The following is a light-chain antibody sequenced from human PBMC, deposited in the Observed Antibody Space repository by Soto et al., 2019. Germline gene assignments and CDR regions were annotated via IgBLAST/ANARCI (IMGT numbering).Light chain of an antibody. CDR2: DVS. CDR1: SSDVGGYNR. CDR3: TSYATGSAYV. V-gene: IGLV2-18*02. Sequence: QSALTQPPSVSGSPRQSVTISCTGTSSDVGGYNRVSWYQQPPGKAPKLLIYDVSNRPSGGSTRFSGSKSVNTDSLTISGLQAENEADYYCTSYATGSAYVFGPGTKLTVL. J-gene: IGLJ1*01.